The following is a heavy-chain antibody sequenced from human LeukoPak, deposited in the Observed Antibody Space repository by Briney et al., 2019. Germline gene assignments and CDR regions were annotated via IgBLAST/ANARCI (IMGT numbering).Heavy chain of an antibody. D-gene: IGHD3-22*01. CDR1: GYTLTSYG. CDR3: ARYYYDSSGYSHAFDI. V-gene: IGHV1-18*01. Sequence: ASVKVSCKASGYTLTSYGISWVRQAPGQGLEWMGWISAYNGNTNYAQKLQGRVTMTTDTSTSTAYMELRSLRSDDTAVYYCARYYYDSSGYSHAFDIWGQGTMVTVSS. CDR2: ISAYNGNT. J-gene: IGHJ3*02.